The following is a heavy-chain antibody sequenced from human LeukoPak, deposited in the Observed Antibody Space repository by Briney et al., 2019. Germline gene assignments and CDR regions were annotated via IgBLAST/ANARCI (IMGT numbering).Heavy chain of an antibody. V-gene: IGHV3-23*01. CDR2: ISNNGGYT. D-gene: IGHD2-15*01. CDR1: GFTFSSSA. Sequence: GGSLRLSCAASGFTFSSSAMSWVRQAPGKGLEWVSAISNNGGYTYYADSVQGRFTISRDNSKSTLCLQMDSLRAEDTVVYYCAKQLGYCSDGSCYFPYWGQGTLVTVSS. CDR3: AKQLGYCSDGSCYFPY. J-gene: IGHJ4*02.